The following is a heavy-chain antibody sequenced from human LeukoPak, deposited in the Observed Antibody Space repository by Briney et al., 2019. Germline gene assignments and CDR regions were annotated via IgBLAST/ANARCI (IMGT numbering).Heavy chain of an antibody. CDR2: ISTSGSTI. Sequence: GGSLRLSCAASGFTFSDYYMIWIRQAPGKGLEWVSYISTSGSTIYYADSVKGRFTISRDNAKNSLYLQMNSLRAEDTAVYYCARDGVLRYFDWLFPYYMDVWGKGTTVTISS. D-gene: IGHD3-9*01. V-gene: IGHV3-11*01. J-gene: IGHJ6*03. CDR1: GFTFSDYY. CDR3: ARDGVLRYFDWLFPYYMDV.